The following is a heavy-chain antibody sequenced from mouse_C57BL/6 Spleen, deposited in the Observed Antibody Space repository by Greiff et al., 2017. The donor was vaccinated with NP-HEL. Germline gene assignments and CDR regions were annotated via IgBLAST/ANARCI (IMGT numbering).Heavy chain of an antibody. Sequence: QVQLQQSGAELVKPGASVKISCKASGYAFSSYWMNWVKQRPGKGLEWIGQIYPGDGDTNYNGKFKGKATLTADKSSSTAYMQLSSLTSEDSAVYFCAITTVGGYAMDYWGQGTSVTVSS. D-gene: IGHD1-1*01. CDR1: GYAFSSYW. V-gene: IGHV1-80*01. J-gene: IGHJ4*01. CDR2: IYPGDGDT. CDR3: AITTVGGYAMDY.